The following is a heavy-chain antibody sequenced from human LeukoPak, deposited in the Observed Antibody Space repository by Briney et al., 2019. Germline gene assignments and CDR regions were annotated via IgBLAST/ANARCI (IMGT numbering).Heavy chain of an antibody. J-gene: IGHJ5*02. D-gene: IGHD3-3*01. Sequence: GGSLRLSCSASGFTFSSYAMHWVRQAPGKGLEYVSAISSNGGSTYYADLVKGRFTISRDNAKNSLYLQMNSLRAEDTAVYYCARDSLWSGYYSWGQGTLVTVSS. V-gene: IGHV3-64*04. CDR1: GFTFSSYA. CDR2: ISSNGGST. CDR3: ARDSLWSGYYS.